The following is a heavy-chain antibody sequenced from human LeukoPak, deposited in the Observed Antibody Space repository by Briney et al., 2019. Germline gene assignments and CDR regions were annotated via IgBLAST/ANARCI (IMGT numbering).Heavy chain of an antibody. D-gene: IGHD6-13*01. CDR2: INHSGST. CDR3: ARGWGAAAGDGFDP. J-gene: IGHJ5*02. CDR1: GGSFSGYY. Sequence: PSETLSLTCAVYGGSFSGYYWSWIRQPPGKGREWIGEINHSGSTNYNPSLKSRVTISVDTSKNQFSLKLSSVTAADTAVYYCARGWGAAAGDGFDPWGQGTLVTVSS. V-gene: IGHV4-34*01.